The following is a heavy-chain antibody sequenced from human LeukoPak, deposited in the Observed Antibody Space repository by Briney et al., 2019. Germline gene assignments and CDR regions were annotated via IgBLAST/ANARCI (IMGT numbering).Heavy chain of an antibody. CDR1: GYSFTSYW. V-gene: IGHV5-51*01. CDR3: ARHVGYYGSGGYPIDY. D-gene: IGHD3-10*01. CDR2: IYPGDSDT. J-gene: IGHJ4*02. Sequence: GESLKISCKGSGYSFTSYWIGWVRQMPGKGLEWMGIIYPGDSDTRYSPSFQGQVTISADKSISTAYLQWSSLKASDTAMYYCARHVGYYGSGGYPIDYWGQGTLVTVSS.